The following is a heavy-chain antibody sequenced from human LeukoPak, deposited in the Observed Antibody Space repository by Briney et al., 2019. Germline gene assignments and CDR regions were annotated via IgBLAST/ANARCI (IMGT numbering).Heavy chain of an antibody. D-gene: IGHD1-14*01. Sequence: GGSLRLSCAASGFTFSGYSMTWVRQAPGKGLEWVAVIWYDGSNKYYADSVKGRFTISRDNSKNTLYLQMNSLRAEDTAVYYCARETGGYFDYWGQGTLVTVSS. V-gene: IGHV3-33*08. J-gene: IGHJ4*02. CDR2: IWYDGSNK. CDR1: GFTFSGYS. CDR3: ARETGGYFDY.